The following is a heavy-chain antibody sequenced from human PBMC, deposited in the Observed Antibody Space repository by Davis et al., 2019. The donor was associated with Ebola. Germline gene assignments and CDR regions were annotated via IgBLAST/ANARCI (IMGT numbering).Heavy chain of an antibody. D-gene: IGHD4-17*01. CDR1: GFTFSSYG. J-gene: IGHJ6*02. V-gene: IGHV3-30*02. CDR2: IWYDGSNK. CDR3: AVGDPENRTYYYYYGMDV. Sequence: GGSLRLSCAASGFTFSSYGTHWVRQAPGKGLEWVAVIWYDGSNKYYADSVKGRFTISRDNSKNTLYLQMNSLRSDDTAVYYCAVGDPENRTYYYYYGMDVWGQGTTVTVSS.